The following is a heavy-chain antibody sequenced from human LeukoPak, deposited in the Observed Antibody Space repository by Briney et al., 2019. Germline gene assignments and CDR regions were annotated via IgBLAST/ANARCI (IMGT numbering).Heavy chain of an antibody. CDR1: GYIFTTYW. V-gene: IGHV5-51*01. J-gene: IGHJ3*02. D-gene: IGHD3-3*01. CDR2: IYPGDSDT. CDR3: AALGVVIHDAFDI. Sequence: GESLKISCKGSGYIFTTYWIAWVRQMPGKGLEWMGIIYPGDSDTRYSPSFQGQVTISADKSISTAYLQWSSLKASDTAMYYCAALGVVIHDAFDIWGQGTMVTVSS.